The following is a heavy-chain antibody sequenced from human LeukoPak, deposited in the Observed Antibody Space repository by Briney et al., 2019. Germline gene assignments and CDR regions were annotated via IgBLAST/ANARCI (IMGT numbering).Heavy chain of an antibody. D-gene: IGHD6-25*01. CDR2: ISYDGSNK. J-gene: IGHJ4*02. Sequence: GGSLRLSCAASGFTFNRYDMHWVRQAPGKGLEWVAVISYDGSNKYYADSVKGRFTISRDNSKNTLYLQMNSLRAEDTAVYYCARDLTAARDYWGQGTLVTVSS. V-gene: IGHV3-30-3*01. CDR1: GFTFNRYD. CDR3: ARDLTAARDY.